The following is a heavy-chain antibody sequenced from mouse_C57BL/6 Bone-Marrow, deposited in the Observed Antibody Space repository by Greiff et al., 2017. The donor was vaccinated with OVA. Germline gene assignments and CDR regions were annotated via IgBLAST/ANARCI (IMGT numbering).Heavy chain of an antibody. CDR3: ADYSNHGGFAY. CDR1: GYSFTGYY. D-gene: IGHD2-5*01. Sequence: EVQLQQSGPELVKPGASVKISCKASGYSFTGYYMNWVKQSPEKSLEWIGEINPSTGGTTYNQKFKAKATLTVDKSSSTAYMQLKSLTSEDSAVYYCADYSNHGGFAYWGQGTLVTVSA. CDR2: INPSTGGT. J-gene: IGHJ3*01. V-gene: IGHV1-42*01.